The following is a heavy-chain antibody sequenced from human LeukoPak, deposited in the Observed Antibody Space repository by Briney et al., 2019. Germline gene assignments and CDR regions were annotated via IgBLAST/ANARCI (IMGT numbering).Heavy chain of an antibody. J-gene: IGHJ4*02. V-gene: IGHV3-20*04. CDR3: ARRAEGYHFDY. D-gene: IGHD2-15*01. Sequence: GGSLRLSCAASGFTFDDYGMSWVRQAPWKGLEWGSGINWNGGSTGYADSVKGRFTISRDNAKNSLYLQMNSLRAEDTALYYCARRAEGYHFDYWGQGTLVTVSS. CDR1: GFTFDDYG. CDR2: INWNGGST.